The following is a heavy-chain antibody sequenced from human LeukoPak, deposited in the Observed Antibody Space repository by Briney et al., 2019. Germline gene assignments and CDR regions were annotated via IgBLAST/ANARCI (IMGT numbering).Heavy chain of an antibody. CDR3: ARDRDGSSWFDY. J-gene: IGHJ5*01. CDR2: ISAYNGNT. V-gene: IGHV1-18*01. D-gene: IGHD3-22*01. Sequence: ASVKVSCKASGYTFSSYDISWVRQAPGQGLEWMGWISAYNGNTKFAQKFQGRVTMTTDTSTNTAYMEVRSLRSDDTAVYYCARDRDGSSWFDYWGPGTLVTVSS. CDR1: GYTFSSYD.